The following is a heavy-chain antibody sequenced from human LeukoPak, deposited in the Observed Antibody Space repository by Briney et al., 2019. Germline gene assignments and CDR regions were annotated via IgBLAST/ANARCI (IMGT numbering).Heavy chain of an antibody. CDR1: GYTFTSYF. V-gene: IGHV1-46*01. J-gene: IGHJ4*02. D-gene: IGHD6-19*01. Sequence: GASVKVSCKASGYTFTSYFIHWVRQAPGQGVEWMGIINPSGGSTRYAQTLQGRVTMTSDTSTRTVYMELSSLRSEDTAVYDCARGPTSQITTYSSGWQDDYWGQGTLVTVPS. CDR3: ARGPTSQITTYSSGWQDDY. CDR2: INPSGGST.